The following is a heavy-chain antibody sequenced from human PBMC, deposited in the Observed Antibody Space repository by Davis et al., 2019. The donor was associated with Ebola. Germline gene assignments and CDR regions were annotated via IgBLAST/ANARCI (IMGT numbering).Heavy chain of an antibody. J-gene: IGHJ4*02. Sequence: GGSLRLSCAASGFTFSSYAMSWVRQAPGKGLEWVSAISGSGGSTYYADSVKGRFTISRDNSKNTLYLQMNSLRAVDTAVYYCAKGGGSGWQFDYWGQGTLVTVSS. D-gene: IGHD6-19*01. CDR1: GFTFSSYA. CDR2: ISGSGGST. V-gene: IGHV3-23*01. CDR3: AKGGGSGWQFDY.